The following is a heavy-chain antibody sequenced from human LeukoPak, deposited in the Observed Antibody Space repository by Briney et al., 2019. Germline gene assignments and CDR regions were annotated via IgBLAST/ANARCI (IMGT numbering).Heavy chain of an antibody. CDR1: GGSISSGAYY. V-gene: IGHV4-31*03. CDR2: IYYSGST. J-gene: IGHJ4*02. Sequence: SETLSLTCTVSGGSISSGAYYWSWIRQHPGKGLEWIGHIYYSGSTYYNPSLKSRVTISLDTSKNQFSLKLSSVTAADTAVYYCARAYYYDSSGYFDYWGQGTLVTVSP. CDR3: ARAYYYDSSGYFDY. D-gene: IGHD3-22*01.